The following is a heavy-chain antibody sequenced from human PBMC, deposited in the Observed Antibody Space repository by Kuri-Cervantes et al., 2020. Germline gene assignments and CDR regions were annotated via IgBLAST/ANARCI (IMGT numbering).Heavy chain of an antibody. CDR1: GGTFSTYA. V-gene: IGHV1-69*05. J-gene: IGHJ6*03. CDR2: IIPIFGTA. D-gene: IGHD1-14*01. Sequence: SVKVSCKASGGTFSTYAISWVRQAPGQGLEWMGGIIPIFGTANYAQKFQGRVTITTDESTSTAYMELSSLGSDDTAVYYCARGVEGWTTDYYYHYMDVWGKGTTVTVSS. CDR3: ARGVEGWTTDYYYHYMDV.